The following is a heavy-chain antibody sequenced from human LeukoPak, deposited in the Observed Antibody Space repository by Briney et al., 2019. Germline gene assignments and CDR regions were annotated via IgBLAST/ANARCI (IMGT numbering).Heavy chain of an antibody. J-gene: IGHJ4*02. Sequence: GGTLSLSCAPSRFTSSIYAMSCGRRTPGKGVEWVSTIRISGTETYYLASVERRFTISRENSKNTLYLQMSSMRAEDTAIYYCGKDRWDSGWSIADDYWGQGTLVTVSS. V-gene: IGHV3-23*01. CDR3: GKDRWDSGWSIADDY. CDR1: RFTSSIYA. D-gene: IGHD6-19*01. CDR2: IRISGTET.